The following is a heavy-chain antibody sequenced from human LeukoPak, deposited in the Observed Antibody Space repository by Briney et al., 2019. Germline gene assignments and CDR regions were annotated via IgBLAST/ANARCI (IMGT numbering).Heavy chain of an antibody. Sequence: SETLSLTCAVSGGSVSSGDYSWSWIRQPPGKGLEWIGYIYHSGSTNYIPSLKSRVTISVDRSKNQFSLKLSSVTAADTAVYYCARDPRGYGANASDYWGQGALVTVSS. CDR3: ARDPRGYGANASDY. CDR1: GGSVSSGDYS. V-gene: IGHV4-30-2*01. D-gene: IGHD4-23*01. J-gene: IGHJ4*02. CDR2: IYHSGST.